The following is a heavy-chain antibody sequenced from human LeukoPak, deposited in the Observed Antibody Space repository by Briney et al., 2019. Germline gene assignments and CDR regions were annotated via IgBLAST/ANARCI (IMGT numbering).Heavy chain of an antibody. Sequence: PGGSLRLSCAASGFTFSTFPMNWVRQAPGKGLEWVSSISSGSGYIYYADSVKGRFTISRANAKNSLYLQMNCLRAEDTAVYYCARGYGDYGKYYFDSWGQGTLVTVSS. V-gene: IGHV3-21*01. CDR2: ISSGSGYI. J-gene: IGHJ4*02. CDR3: ARGYGDYGKYYFDS. CDR1: GFTFSTFP. D-gene: IGHD4-17*01.